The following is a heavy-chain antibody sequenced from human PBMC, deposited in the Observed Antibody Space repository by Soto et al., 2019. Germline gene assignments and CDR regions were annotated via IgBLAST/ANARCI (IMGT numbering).Heavy chain of an antibody. J-gene: IGHJ6*02. CDR1: GYTFSDFD. Sequence: ASVKVSCKASGYTFSDFDINWLRQASGQGPEWMGWMNAKSGDTFFAQRFQGKFNMTWDTSLSTAYMEVGSLTSDDTAVYYCARGNPFNYAGFDVWGQGTTVTVSS. V-gene: IGHV1-8*01. CDR3: ARGNPFNYAGFDV. CDR2: MNAKSGDT. D-gene: IGHD2-2*01.